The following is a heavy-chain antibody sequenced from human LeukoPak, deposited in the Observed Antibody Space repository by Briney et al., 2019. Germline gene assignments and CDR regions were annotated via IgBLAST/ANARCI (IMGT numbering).Heavy chain of an antibody. CDR2: ISASGGSA. CDR1: GFTFSSYG. Sequence: PGGTLRLSCAASGFTFSSYGMSWVRQAPGKGLDWVSAISASGGSAYYTDSVKGRFTISRDNSKNTVFLQMNSLRAEDTAVYYCAKGRGDPYDAFDTWGQGTLVTVSS. V-gene: IGHV3-23*01. D-gene: IGHD4-17*01. J-gene: IGHJ3*02. CDR3: AKGRGDPYDAFDT.